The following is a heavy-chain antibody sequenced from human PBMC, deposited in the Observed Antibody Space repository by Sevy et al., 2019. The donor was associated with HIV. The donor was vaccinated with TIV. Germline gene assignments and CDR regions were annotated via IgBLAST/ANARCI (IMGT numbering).Heavy chain of an antibody. D-gene: IGHD2-8*02. J-gene: IGHJ3*02. V-gene: IGHV3-30*02. CDR3: ARDRKVLLVVYAIPFDVFDI. Sequence: GGSLGLPCEALGFPFSNHPMHWVRKVPGKGLEWVAFIRNDGTNENYEDSVKGRFTISRDNSKKTLYLQMNALRPEDTAVYYCARDRKVLLVVYAIPFDVFDIWGQGTMVTVSS. CDR2: IRNDGTNE. CDR1: GFPFSNHP.